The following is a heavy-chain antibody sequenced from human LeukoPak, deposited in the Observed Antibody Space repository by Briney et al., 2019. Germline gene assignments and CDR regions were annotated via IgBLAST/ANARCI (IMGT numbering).Heavy chain of an antibody. CDR3: AKGGLYYDGSEHVYYFDS. D-gene: IGHD3-22*01. V-gene: IGHV3-23*01. J-gene: IGHJ4*02. CDR2: IIYSGGAT. Sequence: PGGSLRLSCAASGFTFSRSAMTWVRQGPGTGLEFVASIIYSGGATYYADSVKGRFTISRDNSKNTLYLQMNSLRAEDTALYYCAKGGLYYDGSEHVYYFDSWGQGTLVTVSS. CDR1: GFTFSRSA.